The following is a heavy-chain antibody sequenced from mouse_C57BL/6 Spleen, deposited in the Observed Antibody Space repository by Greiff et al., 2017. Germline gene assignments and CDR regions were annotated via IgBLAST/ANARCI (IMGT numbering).Heavy chain of an antibody. CDR3: AKKDYGGAMYY. CDR1: GFSLTSCG. Sequence: VQGVESGPGLVQPSQSLSITCTVSGFSLTSCGVHWVRQSPGKGLEWLGVIWRGGSTDYNAAFMSRLSITNDNSKSQVFFKMNSLHADYTAIYYCAKKDYGGAMYYWGQGTSVTVSS. J-gene: IGHJ4*01. D-gene: IGHD1-1*01. CDR2: IWRGGST. V-gene: IGHV2-5*01.